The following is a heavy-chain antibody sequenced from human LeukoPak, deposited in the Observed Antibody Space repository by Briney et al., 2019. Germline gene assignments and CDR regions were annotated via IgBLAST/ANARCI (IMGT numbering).Heavy chain of an antibody. CDR2: IKSKTDGATT. V-gene: IGHV3-15*01. CDR3: TTDNIVTNV. D-gene: IGHD2-15*01. CDR1: GFSFSNAW. Sequence: PGGSLRLSCVVSGFSFSNAWMTWVRQAPGKGLEWIGRIKSKTDGATTDYAVPVKGRFTISRDDSKNMLYLQMNGLKTEDTAIYYCTTDNIVTNVWGQGATVTVSS. J-gene: IGHJ6*02.